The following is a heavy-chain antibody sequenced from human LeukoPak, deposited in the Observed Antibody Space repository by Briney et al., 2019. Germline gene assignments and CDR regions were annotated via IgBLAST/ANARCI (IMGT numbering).Heavy chain of an antibody. D-gene: IGHD5-12*01. CDR2: INHSGST. J-gene: IGHJ5*02. V-gene: IGHV4-34*01. CDR1: GGSFSGYY. CDR3: ARGKGGSGYDSYWFDP. Sequence: SETLSLTCAVYGGSFSGYYWSWIRQPPGKGLEWIGEINHSGSTNYNPSLKSRVTISVDRSKNQFSLKLSSVTAADTAVYHCARGKGGSGYDSYWFDPWGQGTLVTVSS.